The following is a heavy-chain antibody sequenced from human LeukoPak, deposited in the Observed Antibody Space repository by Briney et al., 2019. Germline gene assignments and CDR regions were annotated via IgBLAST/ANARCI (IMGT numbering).Heavy chain of an antibody. CDR1: GFTFSSYA. D-gene: IGHD4-23*01. Sequence: PGGSLRLSCAASGFTFSSYAMSWLRQAPGERLEWVSAISGSGGSTYYADSVKGRFTISRDNSKNTLYLQMNSLRAEDTAVYYCAGKYGGTLDYWGQGTLVTVSS. CDR3: AGKYGGTLDY. CDR2: ISGSGGST. V-gene: IGHV3-23*01. J-gene: IGHJ4*02.